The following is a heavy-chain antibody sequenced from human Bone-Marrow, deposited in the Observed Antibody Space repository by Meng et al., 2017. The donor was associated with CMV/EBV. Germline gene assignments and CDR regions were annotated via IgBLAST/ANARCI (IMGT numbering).Heavy chain of an antibody. CDR2: INPNSGVT. CDR1: GYTFTDYY. Sequence: KVYCTASGYTFTDYYLHWVRQAPGQGLEWMGWINPNSGVTNYAQNFQGRLSMTRDTSISTASMELTNLISDDTAVYYCARDFSGSYDFWGQGTLVTVSS. V-gene: IGHV1-2*02. D-gene: IGHD1-26*01. J-gene: IGHJ4*02. CDR3: ARDFSGSYDF.